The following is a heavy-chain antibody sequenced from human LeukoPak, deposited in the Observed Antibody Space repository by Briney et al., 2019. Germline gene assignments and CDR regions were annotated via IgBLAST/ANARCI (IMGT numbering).Heavy chain of an antibody. V-gene: IGHV4-34*01. CDR2: INHSGST. J-gene: IGHJ4*02. CDR3: ARWGPYYYGSGSYYNAHFDY. D-gene: IGHD3-10*01. CDR1: GGSFSGYY. Sequence: SETLSLTCAVYGGSFSGYYWSWIRQPPGQGLEWIGEINHSGSTNYNPSLKSRVTISVDTSKNQFSLKLSSVTAADTAVYYCARWGPYYYGSGSYYNAHFDYWGQGTLVTVSS.